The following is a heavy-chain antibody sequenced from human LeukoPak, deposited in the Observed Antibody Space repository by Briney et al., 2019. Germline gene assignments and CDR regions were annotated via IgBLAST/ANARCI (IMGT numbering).Heavy chain of an antibody. CDR3: ARRIAAAGTPYYFDY. J-gene: IGHJ4*02. CDR1: GYTFTCYY. Sequence: GASVKVSCKASGYTFTCYYMHWVRQAPGQGLEWMGGINPNSGGTNYARKFQGRVTMTRATSISTAYMELSRLRSDATAVYYCARRIAAAGTPYYFDYWGQGTLVTVSS. CDR2: INPNSGGT. V-gene: IGHV1-2*02. D-gene: IGHD6-13*01.